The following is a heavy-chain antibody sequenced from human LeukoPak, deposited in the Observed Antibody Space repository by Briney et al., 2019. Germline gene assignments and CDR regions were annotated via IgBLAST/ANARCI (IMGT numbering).Heavy chain of an antibody. V-gene: IGHV3-23*01. D-gene: IGHD3-16*02. CDR2: ISGSGSST. CDR1: GFTFSSYA. CDR3: AREEHYRRYFAL. J-gene: IGHJ2*01. Sequence: GGSLRLSCAASGFTFSSYAMSWVRQAPGKGLEWVSAISGSGSSTYYADSVKGRFTISRDNSKNTLYLQMNILRAEDTAVYFCAREEHYRRYFALWGRGTLVTVSS.